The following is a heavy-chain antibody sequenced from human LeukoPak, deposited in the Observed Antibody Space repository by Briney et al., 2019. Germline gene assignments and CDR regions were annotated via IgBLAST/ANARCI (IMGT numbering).Heavy chain of an antibody. J-gene: IGHJ4*02. CDR1: GGSISSYY. Sequence: KPSETLSLTCTVSGGSISSYYWSWIRQPPGKGLEWIGYIYYSGSTNYNPSLKSRVTISVDTSKNQFSLKLSSVTAADTAVYYCARDYLGGSYYDLSYWGQGTLVTVSS. V-gene: IGHV4-59*01. D-gene: IGHD1-26*01. CDR2: IYYSGST. CDR3: ARDYLGGSYYDLSY.